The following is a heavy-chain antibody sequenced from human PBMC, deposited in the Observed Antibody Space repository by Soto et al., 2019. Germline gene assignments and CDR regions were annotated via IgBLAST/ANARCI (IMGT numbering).Heavy chain of an antibody. V-gene: IGHV3-53*01. CDR2: IYSGGST. J-gene: IGHJ2*01. D-gene: IGHD2-15*01. CDR3: QAEDGIRGSVPVSAFLLNRSSDL. Sequence: PGKGLEWASVIYSGGSTYYADSVRGRLTISRDNSKKTLYLQMKSLRAEDTAVYFCQAEDGIRGSVPVSAFLLNRSSDL.